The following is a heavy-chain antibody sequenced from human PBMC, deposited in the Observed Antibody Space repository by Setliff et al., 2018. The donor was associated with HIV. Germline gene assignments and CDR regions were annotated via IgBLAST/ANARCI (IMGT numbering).Heavy chain of an antibody. D-gene: IGHD3-10*01. CDR3: ARGKGVGGVIITGGLDV. CDR2: MNPNSGVS. V-gene: IGHV1-8*01. CDR1: GYAFSNYG. Sequence: GASVKVSCKASGYAFSNYGITWVRQAPGQGLEWMGWMNPNSGVSGYALKFHDRVTMTRDTSITTAYMELSSLTSEDTAVYYCARGKGVGGVIITGGLDVWGQGTTVTVSS. J-gene: IGHJ6*02.